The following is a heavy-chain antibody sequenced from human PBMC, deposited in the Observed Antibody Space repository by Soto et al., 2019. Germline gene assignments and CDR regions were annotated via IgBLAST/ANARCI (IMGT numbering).Heavy chain of an antibody. CDR2: ISGSGGST. CDR3: AKEADLTAYDFWSGTYRGAYYYGMDV. D-gene: IGHD3-3*01. Sequence: EVQLLESGGGLVQPGGSLRLSCAASGFTFSSYAMSWVRQAPGKGLEWVSAISGSGGSTYYADSVKGRFTISRDNSKNTLYLQMNSLRAEDTAVYYCAKEADLTAYDFWSGTYRGAYYYGMDVWGQGTTVTVSS. J-gene: IGHJ6*02. CDR1: GFTFSSYA. V-gene: IGHV3-23*01.